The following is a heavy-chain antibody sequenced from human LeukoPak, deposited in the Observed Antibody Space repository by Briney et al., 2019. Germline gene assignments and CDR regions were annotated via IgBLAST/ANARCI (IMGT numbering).Heavy chain of an antibody. D-gene: IGHD2-8*01. Sequence: PSETLSLTCTVSGGSISSSSYFWGWIRQPPGKGLEFIGIIYYTGSTYYNPSLKSRVTISMDTSKNDFSLKLNSVTAADTAVYYCARRANGLNWFDPWGQGTLVTVSS. CDR2: IYYTGST. V-gene: IGHV4-39*07. CDR3: ARRANGLNWFDP. CDR1: GGSISSSSYF. J-gene: IGHJ5*02.